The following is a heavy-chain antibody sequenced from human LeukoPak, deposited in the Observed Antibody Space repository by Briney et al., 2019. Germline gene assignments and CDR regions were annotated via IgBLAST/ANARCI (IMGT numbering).Heavy chain of an antibody. D-gene: IGHD2-2*01. J-gene: IGHJ6*03. V-gene: IGHV1-69*05. Sequence: ASVKVSCKASGGTFSSYAISWVRQAPGQGLEWMGGIIPIFGTANYAQKFQGRVTITTDESTSTAYMELSSLRSEDTAVYYCARGIVVVPAADSDYYVDVWGKGTTVTVSS. CDR2: IIPIFGTA. CDR3: ARGIVVVPAADSDYYVDV. CDR1: GGTFSSYA.